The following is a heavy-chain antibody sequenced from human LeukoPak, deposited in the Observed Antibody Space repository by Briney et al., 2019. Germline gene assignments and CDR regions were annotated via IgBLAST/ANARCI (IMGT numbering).Heavy chain of an antibody. Sequence: PGGSLRLSCAASGFTFSSAWMTWVRQAPGKGLEWVGHIKNKTNGETTDYAAPVKGRFIISRDDSKNTLYLQMNSLRAEDTAVYYCAKEIAITIFGVVTYYFDYWGQGTLVTVSS. CDR2: IKNKTNGETT. D-gene: IGHD3-3*01. CDR1: GFTFSSAW. V-gene: IGHV3-15*01. J-gene: IGHJ4*02. CDR3: AKEIAITIFGVVTYYFDY.